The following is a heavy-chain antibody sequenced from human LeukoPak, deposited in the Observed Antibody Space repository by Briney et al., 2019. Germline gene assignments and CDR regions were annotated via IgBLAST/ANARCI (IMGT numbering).Heavy chain of an antibody. CDR3: VSVYDSSGYYPF. Sequence: SETLSLTCAVYGGSFSGYYWSWIRQPPGKGLEWIGEINHSGSTNYNPSLKSRVTISVDTSKDQFSLKLSSVTAADTAVYYCVSVYDSSGYYPFWGQGTLVTVSS. CDR2: INHSGST. J-gene: IGHJ4*02. CDR1: GGSFSGYY. D-gene: IGHD3-22*01. V-gene: IGHV4-34*01.